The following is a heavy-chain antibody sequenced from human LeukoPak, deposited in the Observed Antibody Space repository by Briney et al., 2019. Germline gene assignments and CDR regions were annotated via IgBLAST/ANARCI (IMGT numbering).Heavy chain of an antibody. CDR1: GFTFSSYE. Sequence: GGSLRLSCAASGFTFSSYEMNWVRQAPGKGLEWVSYISSSATTIYYADSVKGRFTISRDNAKNSLYLQMNNLRAEDTALYFWASPAFDIWGQGTMVTVSS. CDR2: ISSSATTI. CDR3: ASPAFDI. V-gene: IGHV3-48*03. J-gene: IGHJ3*02.